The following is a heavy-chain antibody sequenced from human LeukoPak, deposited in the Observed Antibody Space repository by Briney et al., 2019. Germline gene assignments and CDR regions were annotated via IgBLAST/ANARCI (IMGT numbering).Heavy chain of an antibody. V-gene: IGHV1-18*01. CDR3: ARGVVLRFLEWFNYGMDV. CDR1: GYTFSNYG. D-gene: IGHD3-3*01. Sequence: ASVKVSCKASGYTFSNYGISWVRQAPGQGLEWMGWIGAYNGNTNYAQKFQGRVTMTTDTSTSIAYMELSRLRSDDTAVYYCARGVVLRFLEWFNYGMDVWGQGTTVTVSS. J-gene: IGHJ6*02. CDR2: IGAYNGNT.